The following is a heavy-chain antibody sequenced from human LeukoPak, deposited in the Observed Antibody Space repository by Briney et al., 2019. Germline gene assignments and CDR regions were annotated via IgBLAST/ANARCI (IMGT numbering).Heavy chain of an antibody. CDR1: GGTFRTHA. CDR2: IIPVVGTP. V-gene: IGHV1-69*13. Sequence: GASVKVSCKASGGTFRTHAITWVRQAPGQGLEWVGGIIPVVGTPDYAQKFQGRVTITADESTKTVYMEMSSLRSEDTAVYYCARGSYATEYFQHWGQGTPVTVSS. J-gene: IGHJ1*01. D-gene: IGHD2-2*01. CDR3: ARGSYATEYFQH.